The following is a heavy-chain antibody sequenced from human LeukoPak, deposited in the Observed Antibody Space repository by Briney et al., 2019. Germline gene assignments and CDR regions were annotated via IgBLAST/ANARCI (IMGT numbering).Heavy chain of an antibody. D-gene: IGHD7-27*01. V-gene: IGHV3-7*03. Sequence: GGSLRLSCAASGFTFSNYWMSWVRQAPGKVLEWVANIKVDGSEKYYLDSVKGRFTISRDNAKNSVYLQMNSLRTEDTAVYYCGRKTGVTGEAFDCWGQGTLVTVSS. J-gene: IGHJ4*02. CDR3: GRKTGVTGEAFDC. CDR2: IKVDGSEK. CDR1: GFTFSNYW.